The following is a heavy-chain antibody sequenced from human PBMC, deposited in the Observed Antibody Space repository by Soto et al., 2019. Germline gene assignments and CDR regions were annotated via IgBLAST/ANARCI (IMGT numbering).Heavy chain of an antibody. CDR3: ARCGIVGIAAGYGMDV. J-gene: IGHJ6*02. CDR2: IYYSGST. D-gene: IGHD6-13*01. CDR1: GGSISSSSYY. V-gene: IGHV4-39*01. Sequence: SETLSLTCTVSGGSISSSSYYWGWIRQPPGKGLEWIGSIYYSGSTYYNPSLKSRVTISVDTSKNQFSLKLSSVTAADTAVYYCARCGIVGIAAGYGMDVRGQRTTVTGSS.